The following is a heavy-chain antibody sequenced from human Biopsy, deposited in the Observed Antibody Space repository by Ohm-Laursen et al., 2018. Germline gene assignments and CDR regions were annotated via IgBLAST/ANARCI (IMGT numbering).Heavy chain of an antibody. CDR3: ARGSSYGYYFDY. D-gene: IGHD5-18*01. V-gene: IGHV4-38-2*01. CDR1: GYSISSGYY. J-gene: IGHJ4*02. Sequence: SETLSLTCAVSGYSISSGYYWGWIRQPPGKGLEWIGSIYHSGSTYYNPSLKRRVTISVDTSKNQFSLKLSSVTAADTAVYFCARGSSYGYYFDYWGQGTLVAVSS. CDR2: IYHSGST.